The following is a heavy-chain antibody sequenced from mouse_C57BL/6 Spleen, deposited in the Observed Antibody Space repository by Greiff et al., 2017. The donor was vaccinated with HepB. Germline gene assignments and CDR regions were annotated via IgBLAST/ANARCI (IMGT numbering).Heavy chain of an antibody. CDR3: ARGAWLAY. CDR1: GYTFTDYN. CDR2: INPNNGGT. V-gene: IGHV1-18*01. Sequence: EVQLQQSGPELVKPGASVKIPCKASGYTFTDYNMDWVKQSHGKSLEWIGDINPNNGGTIYNQKFKGKSTLTVDKSSSTAYMELRSLTSEDTAVYYCARGAWLAYWGQGTLVTVSA. J-gene: IGHJ3*01.